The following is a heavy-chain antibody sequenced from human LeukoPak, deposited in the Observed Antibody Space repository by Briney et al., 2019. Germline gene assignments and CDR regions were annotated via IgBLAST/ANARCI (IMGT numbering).Heavy chain of an antibody. J-gene: IGHJ4*02. V-gene: IGHV1-46*01. D-gene: IGHD4-17*01. CDR1: GYTFTSYY. CDR3: ARGGTVLRPNSPYDY. CDR2: INPSGGRT. Sequence: ASVKVSCKASGYTFTSYYMHWVRQAAGQGLEWMGIINPSGGRTSYAQKFQGRVTMTRDTSTSTVYMELSSLRSDDTAVYYCARGGTVLRPNSPYDYWGQGTLVTVSS.